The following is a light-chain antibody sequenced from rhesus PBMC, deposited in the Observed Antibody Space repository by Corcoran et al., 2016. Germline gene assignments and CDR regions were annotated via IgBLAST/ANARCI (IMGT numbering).Light chain of an antibody. J-gene: IGKJ1*01. CDR3: QQRNRYPRT. CDR1: QGISSF. V-gene: IGKV1-38*01. Sequence: DIQLTQSPSSLSASVGDRVTITCRASQGISSFLAWYQQTSGKAPKLLIYDASNVQSGVPSRFSGRGSGTEFTLNISSLQPEEFATDYGQQRNRYPRTFGQGTKVEIK. CDR2: DAS.